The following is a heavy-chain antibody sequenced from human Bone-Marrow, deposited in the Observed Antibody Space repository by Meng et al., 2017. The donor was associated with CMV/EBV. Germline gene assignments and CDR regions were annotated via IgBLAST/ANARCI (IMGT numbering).Heavy chain of an antibody. D-gene: IGHD3-10*01. Sequence: SEPLSLTCTVSGGSMSKSSYYWAWIRQPPGKGLEWIGSIYYRGSTFYNPSLKSRVTISVEKSKNQFSLKLSSVTAADTAVYYCARDRGFLAPTQPLDTWGQGILVTVSS. CDR3: ARDRGFLAPTQPLDT. J-gene: IGHJ5*02. V-gene: IGHV4-39*07. CDR1: GGSMSKSSYY. CDR2: IYYRGST.